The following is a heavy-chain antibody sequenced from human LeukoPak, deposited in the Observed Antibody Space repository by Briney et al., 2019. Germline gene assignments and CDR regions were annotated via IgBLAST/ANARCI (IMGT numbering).Heavy chain of an antibody. CDR1: GGTFSSYA. Sequence: RASVKVSCKASGGTFSSYAISWVRQAPGQGLEWMGGIIPIFGTANYAQKFQGRVTITTDESTSTAYMELSSLRSEDTAVYYCARVLGYCSSTSCSHNWFDPWGREPWSPSPQ. CDR3: ARVLGYCSSTSCSHNWFDP. V-gene: IGHV1-69*05. D-gene: IGHD2-2*01. J-gene: IGHJ5*02. CDR2: IIPIFGTA.